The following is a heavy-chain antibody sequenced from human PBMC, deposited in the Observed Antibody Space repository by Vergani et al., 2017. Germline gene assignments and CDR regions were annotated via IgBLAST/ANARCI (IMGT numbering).Heavy chain of an antibody. Sequence: QVQLVQSGSELRKPGASVKVSCKTSGYSFTSNSINWVRQAPGQGLEWVGWLNTNTGNPTYAQGFTGRFVFSLDTSVSTAYLQISSLKAEDTAVYYCARDPPDNGSGSYYPFDYWGQGTLVTVSS. CDR3: ARDPPDNGSGSYYPFDY. CDR1: GYSFTSNS. V-gene: IGHV7-4-1*02. J-gene: IGHJ4*02. CDR2: LNTNTGNP. D-gene: IGHD3-10*01.